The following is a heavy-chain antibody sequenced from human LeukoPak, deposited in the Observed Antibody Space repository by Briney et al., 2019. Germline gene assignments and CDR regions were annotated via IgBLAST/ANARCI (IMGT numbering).Heavy chain of an antibody. Sequence: PGGSLRPPHAVSGLTLSSYSANWVRQAPGKGLEWVSSIISISSYIYYADSVKGRFTISRDNAKNSLFLQMNSLRAEDTAVYYCARDPLEGSWYFDLWGRGTLVTVSS. CDR3: ARDPLEGSWYFDL. CDR1: GLTLSSYS. V-gene: IGHV3-21*01. CDR2: IISISSYI. J-gene: IGHJ2*01. D-gene: IGHD5-24*01.